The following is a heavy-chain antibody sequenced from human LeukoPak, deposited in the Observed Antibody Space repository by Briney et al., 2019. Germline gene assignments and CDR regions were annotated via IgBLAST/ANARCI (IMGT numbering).Heavy chain of an antibody. CDR1: GGSITNFY. D-gene: IGHD2-15*01. Sequence: SETLSLTCTVSGGSITNFYWSWIRQPAGKGLECIGYIYYSDSTNYNPSLKSRVTVSVDTSKNQFSLKLSSVTAADTAVYYCARFPGSAEYRHYYYMDVWGKGTTVTVSS. V-gene: IGHV4-59*01. J-gene: IGHJ6*03. CDR2: IYYSDST. CDR3: ARFPGSAEYRHYYYMDV.